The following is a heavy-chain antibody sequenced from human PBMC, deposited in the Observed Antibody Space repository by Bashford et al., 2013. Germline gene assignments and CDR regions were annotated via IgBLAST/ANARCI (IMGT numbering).Heavy chain of an antibody. J-gene: IGHJ4*02. V-gene: IGHV3-23*01. D-gene: IGHD1-26*01. CDR2: ISWNSGSI. Sequence: HSGGPVRLSCAASGFTFSSYAMSWVRQAPGRGLEWVSGISWNSGSIGYVNSVKGRFTISRDNTKMYLQMNSLRAEDTAVYYCAGGAGFLIDFWGQGTLVTVSS. CDR3: AGGAGFLIDF. CDR1: GFTFSSYA.